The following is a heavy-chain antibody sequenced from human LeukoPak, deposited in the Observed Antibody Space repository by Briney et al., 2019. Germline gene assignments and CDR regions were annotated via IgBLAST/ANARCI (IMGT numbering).Heavy chain of an antibody. Sequence: PSETLSLTCAVYGGSFSGYYWSWIRQPPGEGLEWIGEINHSGSTNYNPSLKSRLTISVDTSKNQVSLKLTSVTAADTAVYYCTRRFLDGSSTFYNVRRSDGWGQGTLVSVSS. J-gene: IGHJ4*02. CDR3: TRRFLDGSSTFYNVRRSDG. CDR1: GGSFSGYY. V-gene: IGHV4-34*01. D-gene: IGHD3-10*01. CDR2: INHSGST.